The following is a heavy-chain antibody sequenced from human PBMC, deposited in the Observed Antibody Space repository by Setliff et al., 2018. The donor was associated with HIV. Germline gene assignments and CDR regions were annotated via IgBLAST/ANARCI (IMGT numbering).Heavy chain of an antibody. V-gene: IGHV4-4*07. J-gene: IGHJ4*02. CDR2: INTSGST. CDR1: GGSVSNYY. Sequence: SETLSLTCTVSGGSVSNYYWTWIRQSAGEGLEWIGHINTSGSTKYNPSLKSRLTMSVDSSGNQFSLTLTSVTAADTAVYYCARDPNTGWYYLDFCGPGALVTVSS. CDR3: ARDPNTGWYYLDF. D-gene: IGHD6-19*01.